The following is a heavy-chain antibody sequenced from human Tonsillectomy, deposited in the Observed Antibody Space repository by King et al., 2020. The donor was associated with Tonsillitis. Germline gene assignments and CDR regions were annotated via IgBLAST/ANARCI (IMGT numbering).Heavy chain of an antibody. J-gene: IGHJ4*02. Sequence: VQLVESGGGLVKPGGSMRLSCAASGFTFNTYTMNWVRQAPGKGLEWVSSISSSSSYIYYEDSVKGRFTISRDNAKNSLYLQMNSLRAEDTAVYYCAREGVGGYGLGYDTSGPFDYWGQETLVAVSP. V-gene: IGHV3-21*01. CDR2: ISSSSSYI. CDR1: GFTFNTYT. CDR3: AREGVGGYGLGYDTSGPFDY. D-gene: IGHD3-22*01.